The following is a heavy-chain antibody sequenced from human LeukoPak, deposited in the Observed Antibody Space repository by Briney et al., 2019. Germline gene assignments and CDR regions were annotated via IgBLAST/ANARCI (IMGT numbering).Heavy chain of an antibody. CDR2: IYYSGST. V-gene: IGHV4-59*01. J-gene: IGHJ4*02. CDR3: ARYYYDSSGYYYAYFDY. D-gene: IGHD3-22*01. CDR1: GGSISSYY. Sequence: SETLSLTCTVSGGSISSYYWSWIRQPPGKGLEWIGYIYYSGSTNYNPSLKSRVTITVDTSKNQFSLKLSSVTAADTAVYYCARYYYDSSGYYYAYFDYWGQGTLVTVSS.